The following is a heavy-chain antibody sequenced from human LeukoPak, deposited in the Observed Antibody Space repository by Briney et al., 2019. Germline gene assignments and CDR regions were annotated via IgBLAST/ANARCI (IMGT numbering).Heavy chain of an antibody. CDR2: IYTSGST. Sequence: TSETLSLTCTVSGGSISSGSYYWSWIRQPAGKGLEWIGRIYTSGSTNYNPSLKSRVTISVDTSKNQFSLKLSSVTAADTAVYYCARDPGREFGGGHFDYWGQGTLVTVSS. CDR1: GGSISSGSYY. V-gene: IGHV4-61*02. J-gene: IGHJ4*02. D-gene: IGHD3-16*01. CDR3: ARDPGREFGGGHFDY.